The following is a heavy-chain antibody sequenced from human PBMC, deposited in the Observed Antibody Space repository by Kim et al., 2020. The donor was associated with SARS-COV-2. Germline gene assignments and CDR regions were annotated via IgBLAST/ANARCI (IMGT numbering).Heavy chain of an antibody. J-gene: IGHJ6*02. CDR2: INPSGGST. Sequence: ASVKVSCKASGYTFTSYYMHWVRQAPGQGLEWMGIINPSGGSTSYAQKFQGRVTMTRDTSTSTVYMELSSLRSEDTAVYYCARVDTMIVVVSHYYYGMDVWGQGTTVTVSS. V-gene: IGHV1-46*01. CDR1: GYTFTSYY. D-gene: IGHD3-22*01. CDR3: ARVDTMIVVVSHYYYGMDV.